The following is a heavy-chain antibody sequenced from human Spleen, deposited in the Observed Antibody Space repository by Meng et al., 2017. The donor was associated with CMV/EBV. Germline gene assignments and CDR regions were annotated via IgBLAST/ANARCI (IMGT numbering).Heavy chain of an antibody. CDR2: ISGSGGST. CDR1: FTFSSYA. Sequence: FTFSSYAMSWVRQAPGKGLEWVSAISGSGGSTYYADSVKGRFTISRDNSKNTLYLQMNSLRAEDTAVYYCAKGAGIVVVPATLYYFDYWGQGTLVTVSS. D-gene: IGHD2-2*01. V-gene: IGHV3-23*01. J-gene: IGHJ4*02. CDR3: AKGAGIVVVPATLYYFDY.